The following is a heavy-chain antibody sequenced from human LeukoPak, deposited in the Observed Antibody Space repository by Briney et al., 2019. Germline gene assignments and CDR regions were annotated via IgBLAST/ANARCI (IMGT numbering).Heavy chain of an antibody. CDR3: ARERRNGVVTAILDY. CDR2: INPNSGGT. CDR1: GYTFTGYY. Sequence: ASVKVSCKASGYTFTGYYMHWVRQAPGQGLEWMGWINPNSGGTNYAQKFQGRVTMTRDTSISTAYMELSRLRSDDTAVYYCARERRNGVVTAILDYWGQGTLVTVSS. J-gene: IGHJ4*02. V-gene: IGHV1-2*02. D-gene: IGHD2-21*02.